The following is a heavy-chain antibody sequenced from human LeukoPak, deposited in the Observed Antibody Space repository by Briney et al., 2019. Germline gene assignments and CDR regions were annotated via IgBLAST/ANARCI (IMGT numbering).Heavy chain of an antibody. V-gene: IGHV3-11*01. CDR2: ISSSGGTI. Sequence: GGSLRLSCAASGFTFSDYYMSWIRQAPGKGLEWVSYISSSGGTIYYADSVKGRFTISRDNAKNSLYLQMNSLRAEDTAVYYCARCSSSWYLNWFDPWGQGTLVTVSS. D-gene: IGHD6-13*01. CDR3: ARCSSSWYLNWFDP. CDR1: GFTFSDYY. J-gene: IGHJ5*02.